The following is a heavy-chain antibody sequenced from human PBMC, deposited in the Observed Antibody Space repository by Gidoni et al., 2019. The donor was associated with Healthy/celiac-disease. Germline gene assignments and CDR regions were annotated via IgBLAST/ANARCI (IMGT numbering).Heavy chain of an antibody. J-gene: IGHJ5*02. Sequence: EVQLLESGGGLVQPGGSLRLSCAASGFTFSSHAMSWGRQAPGKGRDWVSAISGSGGSTYYADSVKGRFTISRDNAKNTLYLQMNSLRAEDTAVYYCAKDRGYVYSSSSKIGWFDPWGQGTLVTVSS. V-gene: IGHV3-23*01. D-gene: IGHD6-6*01. CDR3: AKDRGYVYSSSSKIGWFDP. CDR2: ISGSGGST. CDR1: GFTFSSHA.